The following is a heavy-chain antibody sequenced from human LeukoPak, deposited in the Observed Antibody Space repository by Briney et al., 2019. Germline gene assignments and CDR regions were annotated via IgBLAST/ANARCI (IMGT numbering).Heavy chain of an antibody. CDR1: GFTFSSYA. CDR3: TRGSYYYGSGSYSVIDC. CDR2: IRSKAYGGTT. Sequence: GGSLRLSCAASGFTFSSYAMSWVRQAPGKGLEWVGFIRSKAYGGTTEYAASVKGRFTISRDDSKSIAYLQMNSLKTEDTAVYYCTRGSYYYGSGSYSVIDCWGQGTLVTVSS. D-gene: IGHD3-10*01. V-gene: IGHV3-49*04. J-gene: IGHJ4*02.